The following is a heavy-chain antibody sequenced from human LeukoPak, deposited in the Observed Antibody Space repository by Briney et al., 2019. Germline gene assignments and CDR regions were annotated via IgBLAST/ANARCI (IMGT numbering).Heavy chain of an antibody. J-gene: IGHJ6*04. Sequence: GASVKVSCKASGYTFTSYAMHWVRQAPGQRLEWMGWINAGSGNTKYSQKFQGRVTITRDTSASTAYMELSSLRSEDTAVYYCARDLGCSSTSCYGGIPYYYYGMDVWGKGTTVTVSS. CDR1: GYTFTSYA. V-gene: IGHV1-3*01. CDR2: INAGSGNT. CDR3: ARDLGCSSTSCYGGIPYYYYGMDV. D-gene: IGHD2-2*01.